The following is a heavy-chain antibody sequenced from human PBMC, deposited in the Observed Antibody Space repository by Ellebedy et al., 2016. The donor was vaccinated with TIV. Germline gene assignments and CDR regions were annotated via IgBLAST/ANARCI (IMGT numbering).Heavy chain of an antibody. J-gene: IGHJ5*02. CDR1: GYTFTSYY. V-gene: IGHV1-2*02. CDR2: INPNSGGT. CDR3: ASGSSSWYDNWFDP. Sequence: ASVKVSCXASGYTFTSYYMHWVRQAPGQGLEWMGWINPNSGGTNYAQKFQGRVTMTRDTSISTAYMELSRLRSDDTAVYYCASGSSSWYDNWFDPWGQGTLVTVSS. D-gene: IGHD6-13*01.